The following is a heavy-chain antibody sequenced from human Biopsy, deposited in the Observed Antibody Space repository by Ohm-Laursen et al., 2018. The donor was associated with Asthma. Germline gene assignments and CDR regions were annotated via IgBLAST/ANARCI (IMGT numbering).Heavy chain of an antibody. CDR1: GGSISSGGYS. CDR2: IYHSGST. Sequence: TLSLTCAVSGGSISSGGYSCSWIRQPPGKGLEWIGYIYHSGSTYYNPSLKSRVTISLDRSKNQFSLKLSSVTAADTAVYYCARVKDGYNFDYWGQGTLVTVSS. CDR3: ARVKDGYNFDY. D-gene: IGHD5-24*01. V-gene: IGHV4-30-2*01. J-gene: IGHJ4*02.